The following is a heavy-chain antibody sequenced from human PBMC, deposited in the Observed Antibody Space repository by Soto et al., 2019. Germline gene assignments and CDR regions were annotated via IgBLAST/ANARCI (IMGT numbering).Heavy chain of an antibody. CDR1: GGPISSYY. CDR3: ARGRVTMIRGGINN. J-gene: IGHJ4*02. CDR2: INHSGST. V-gene: IGHV4-34*01. D-gene: IGHD3-10*01. Sequence: PSETLSLTCTVSGGPISSYYWSWIRQPPGKGLEWIGEINHSGSTNYNPSLKSRVTISVDTSKNQFSLKLSSVTAADTAVYYCARGRVTMIRGGINNWGQGTLVTVSS.